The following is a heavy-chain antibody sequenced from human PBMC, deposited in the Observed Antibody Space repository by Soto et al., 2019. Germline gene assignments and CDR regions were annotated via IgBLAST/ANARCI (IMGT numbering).Heavy chain of an antibody. J-gene: IGHJ4*02. D-gene: IGHD2-15*01. CDR3: LGGYPWVGFAY. CDR2: IYDSGST. CDR1: GGSIGSSDYY. Sequence: QLQLQESGPGLVKPSETLSLTCTVSGGSIGSSDYYWGWIRQPPGKGLEWIGNIYDSGSTSYNPSLKIRVPISVDTSTNQASLELRSVTAADTAMYVCLGGYPWVGFAYWGQGTLVTVSS. V-gene: IGHV4-39*01.